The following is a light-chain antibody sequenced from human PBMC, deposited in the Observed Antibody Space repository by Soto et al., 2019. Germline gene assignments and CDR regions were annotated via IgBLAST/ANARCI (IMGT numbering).Light chain of an antibody. CDR2: AAS. Sequence: EIVLTQSPGTLSLSPGDRATLSCRASQSVNSNLVWYQQKSGQAPRLLIYAASNRATGVPDRFSGSGSGTDFTLTISRLEPEEFAVYYCQQYGSSPRTFGQGAKVEIK. V-gene: IGKV3-20*01. CDR1: QSVNSN. J-gene: IGKJ1*01. CDR3: QQYGSSPRT.